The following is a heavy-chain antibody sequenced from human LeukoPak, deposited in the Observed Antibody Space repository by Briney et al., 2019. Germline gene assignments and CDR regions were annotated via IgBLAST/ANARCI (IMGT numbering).Heavy chain of an antibody. D-gene: IGHD2/OR15-2a*01. J-gene: IGHJ4*02. V-gene: IGHV3-48*02. CDR2: ISVSGGVR. Sequence: PGGSLRLSCVASGYPFSSYSMNWIRQAPGKGLEWVSYISVSGGVRSYADSVKGRFTISRDDARNSLYLQMNSLKDEDTAVYYCARDRGYFYDQLDYWGQETLVTVSS. CDR3: ARDRGYFYDQLDY. CDR1: GYPFSSYS.